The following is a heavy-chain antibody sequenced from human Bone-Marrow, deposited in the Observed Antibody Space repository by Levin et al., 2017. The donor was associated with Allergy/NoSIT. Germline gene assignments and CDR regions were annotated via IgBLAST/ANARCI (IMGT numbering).Heavy chain of an antibody. V-gene: IGHV3-30-3*01. CDR1: GFTFSSYS. CDR3: ARGELVLVVYPDY. J-gene: IGHJ4*02. CDR2: ISYDGGNE. D-gene: IGHD2-8*02. Sequence: PGGSLRLSCAASGFTFSSYSMHWVRQAPGRGLEWVPLISYDGGNENYADSVKGRFTISRNNYKNTLYLQMNSLIAEATAVYFFARGELVLVVYPDYWGQGTLVTVAT.